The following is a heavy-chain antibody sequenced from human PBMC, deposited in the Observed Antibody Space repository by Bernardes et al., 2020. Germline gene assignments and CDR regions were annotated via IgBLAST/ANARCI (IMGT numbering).Heavy chain of an antibody. V-gene: IGHV4-34*01. CDR2: INHSGST. CDR1: GGSFSGYY. D-gene: IGHD2-2*01. Sequence: SETLSLTCAVYGGSFSGYYWSWIRQPPGKGLEWIGEINHSGSTNYNPSHKSRVTISVDTSKNQFSLKLSSVTAADTAVYYCARGQYCSSTSCNWFDPWGQGTLVTVSS. CDR3: ARGQYCSSTSCNWFDP. J-gene: IGHJ5*02.